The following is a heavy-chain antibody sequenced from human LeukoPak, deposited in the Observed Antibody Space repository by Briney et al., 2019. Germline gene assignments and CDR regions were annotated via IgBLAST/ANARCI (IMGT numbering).Heavy chain of an antibody. Sequence: GGSLRLSCAASGFTFSSYAMSWVRQAPGKGLEWVSAISGSGGSTYYADSVKGRFTISRDNSKNTLYLQMNSLRAEDTAVYYCARDYCGGDCYSGYYFDYWGQGTLVTVSS. CDR2: ISGSGGST. CDR3: ARDYCGGDCYSGYYFDY. D-gene: IGHD2-21*02. J-gene: IGHJ4*02. CDR1: GFTFSSYA. V-gene: IGHV3-23*01.